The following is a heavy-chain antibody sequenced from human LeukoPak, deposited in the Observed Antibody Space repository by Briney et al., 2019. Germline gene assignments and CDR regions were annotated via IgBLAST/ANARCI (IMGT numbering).Heavy chain of an antibody. CDR1: GFTFSSYA. CDR2: ISGSGGST. Sequence: GGSLRLSCAASGFTFSSYAMSWVRQAPGKGLEWVSAISGSGGSTYYPDSVKGRFTISRDNSKNTLDLQMNSLRAEDTAVYYCAKDPGFYDSSGYYYVYWGQGTLVTVSS. V-gene: IGHV3-23*01. J-gene: IGHJ4*02. D-gene: IGHD3-22*01. CDR3: AKDPGFYDSSGYYYVY.